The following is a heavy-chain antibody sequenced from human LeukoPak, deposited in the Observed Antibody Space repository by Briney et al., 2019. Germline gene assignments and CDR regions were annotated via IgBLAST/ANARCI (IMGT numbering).Heavy chain of an antibody. Sequence: SGTLSLTCTVSGASISSSYWSWVRQPPGKRLEWIGFIYYSGSTNSNPSLKSRVTISADTSKNQFSLKLSSVTAADTALYYCVRGNYDNRGYSNTFDIWGQGAMVTVPS. CDR1: GASISSSY. J-gene: IGHJ3*02. CDR3: VRGNYDNRGYSNTFDI. CDR2: IYYSGST. V-gene: IGHV4-59*01. D-gene: IGHD3-22*01.